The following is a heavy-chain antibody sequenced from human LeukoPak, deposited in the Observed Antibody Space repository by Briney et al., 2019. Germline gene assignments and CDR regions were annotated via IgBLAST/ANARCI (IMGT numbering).Heavy chain of an antibody. CDR1: GFTFSSYS. J-gene: IGHJ4*02. CDR3: AKGGYSYGLGFFDY. D-gene: IGHD5-18*01. Sequence: PGGSLRLSCAASGFTFSSYSMNWVRQAPGKGLEWVSYISSSSSTIYYADSVKGRFTISRDNAKNSLYLQMNSLRAEDTAVYYCAKGGYSYGLGFFDYWGQGTLVTVSS. CDR2: ISSSSSTI. V-gene: IGHV3-48*04.